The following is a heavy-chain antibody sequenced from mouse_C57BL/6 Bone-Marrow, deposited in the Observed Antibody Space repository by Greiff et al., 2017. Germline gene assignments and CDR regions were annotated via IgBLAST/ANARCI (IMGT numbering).Heavy chain of an antibody. CDR3: TLCNFDY. J-gene: IGHJ2*01. CDR1: GFNIKDDY. V-gene: IGHV14-4*01. Sequence: VQLQQSGAELVRPGASVKLSCTASGFNIKDDYMHWVKQRPEQGLEWIGWIDPENGDTEYASKFQGKATITADTSSNTAYLQLSSLTSEDTAVYYCTLCNFDYWGQGTTLTVSS. CDR2: IDPENGDT.